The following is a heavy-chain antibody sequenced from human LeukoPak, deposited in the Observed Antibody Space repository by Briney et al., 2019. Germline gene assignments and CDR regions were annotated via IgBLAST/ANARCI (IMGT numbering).Heavy chain of an antibody. Sequence: ETLSLTCAVYGGSFSGYYWSWIRHPPRKGLEWIGEINNSGSTNYNPSLKSRVTISVDTSKNQFSLKLSSVTAADTAVYYCARVRGYYDTPYYFDYWGQGTLVTVSS. V-gene: IGHV4-34*01. D-gene: IGHD3-22*01. J-gene: IGHJ4*02. CDR1: GGSFSGYY. CDR3: ARVRGYYDTPYYFDY. CDR2: INNSGST.